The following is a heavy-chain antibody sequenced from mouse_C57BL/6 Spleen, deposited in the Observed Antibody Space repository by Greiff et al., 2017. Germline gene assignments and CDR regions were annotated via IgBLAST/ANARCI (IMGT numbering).Heavy chain of an antibody. CDR3: ARSGTTVVAHWYFDV. D-gene: IGHD1-1*01. V-gene: IGHV1-82*01. Sequence: VQLQESGPELVKPGASVKISCKASGYAFSSSWMNWVKQRPGKGLEWIGRIYPGDGDTNYNGKFKGKATLTADKSSSTAYMQLRSLTSEDSAVYFCARSGTTVVAHWYFDVWGTGTTVTVSS. J-gene: IGHJ1*03. CDR1: GYAFSSSW. CDR2: IYPGDGDT.